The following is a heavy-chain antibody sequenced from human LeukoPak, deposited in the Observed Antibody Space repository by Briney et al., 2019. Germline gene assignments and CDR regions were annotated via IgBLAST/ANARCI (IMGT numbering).Heavy chain of an antibody. CDR2: IIPIFGTA. V-gene: IGHV1-69*06. CDR1: GGTFSSYA. Sequence: ASVMVSCKASGGTFSSYAISWVRQAPGQGLEWMGGIIPIFGTANYAQKFQGRVTITADKSTSTAYMELSSLRSEDTAVYYCARETYDFWSGPFDPWGQGTLVTVSS. J-gene: IGHJ5*02. D-gene: IGHD3-3*01. CDR3: ARETYDFWSGPFDP.